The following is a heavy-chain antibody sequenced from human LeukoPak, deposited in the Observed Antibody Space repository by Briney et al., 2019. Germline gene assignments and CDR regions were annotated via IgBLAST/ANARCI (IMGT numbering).Heavy chain of an antibody. V-gene: IGHV4-59*01. Sequence: PSETLSLTCTVSGGSLSSYFWSWIRQPPGKGLEWIAYIYYSGSTNYNPSLKSRVTISVDTSKNQFPLKLSSVTAADTAVYYCARQPGSWFTSFDSWGQGTLVTVSS. J-gene: IGHJ4*02. CDR1: GGSLSSYF. CDR3: ARQPGSWFTSFDS. D-gene: IGHD6-13*01. CDR2: IYYSGST.